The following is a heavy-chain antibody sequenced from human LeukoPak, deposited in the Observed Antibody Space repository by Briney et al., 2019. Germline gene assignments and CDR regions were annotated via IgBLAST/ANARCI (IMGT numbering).Heavy chain of an antibody. Sequence: SVKVSCKASGGTFSSYAISWVRQAPGQGLEWMGGIIPIFGTANYAQKFQGRVTITADESTSTAYMELSSLRSEDTAVYYCARDKGGMTGYYFPLYYYGMDVWGQGTTVTVSS. D-gene: IGHD3-9*01. CDR1: GGTFSSYA. J-gene: IGHJ6*02. CDR3: ARDKGGMTGYYFPLYYYGMDV. V-gene: IGHV1-69*13. CDR2: IIPIFGTA.